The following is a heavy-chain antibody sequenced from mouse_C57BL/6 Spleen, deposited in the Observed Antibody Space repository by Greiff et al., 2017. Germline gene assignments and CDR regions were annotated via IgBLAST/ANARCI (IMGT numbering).Heavy chain of an antibody. Sequence: EVQGVESGGGLVQPKGSLKLSCAASGFSFNTYAMNWVRQAPGKGLEWVARIRSKSNNYATYYADSVKDRFTISRDDSESMLYLQMNNLKTEDTAMYYCVRHNGSSYGAMDYWGQGTSVTVSS. V-gene: IGHV10-1*01. J-gene: IGHJ4*01. D-gene: IGHD1-1*01. CDR2: IRSKSNNYAT. CDR3: VRHNGSSYGAMDY. CDR1: GFSFNTYA.